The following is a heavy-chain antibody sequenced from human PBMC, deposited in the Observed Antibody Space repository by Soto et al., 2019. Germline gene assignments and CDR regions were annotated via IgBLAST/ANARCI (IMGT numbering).Heavy chain of an antibody. Sequence: QVQLVQSGAEVKKPGASVKVSCKASGYTFTTYAISWVRQAPGQGLEWMGWISAYNGNTNYAQKLQGRVTMTTDTSTITVYMELRSLISDDTAVDYCARDSPPIASWGQGTLVTVSS. CDR3: ARDSPPIAS. CDR1: GYTFTTYA. CDR2: ISAYNGNT. V-gene: IGHV1-18*01. J-gene: IGHJ5*02. D-gene: IGHD3-3*02.